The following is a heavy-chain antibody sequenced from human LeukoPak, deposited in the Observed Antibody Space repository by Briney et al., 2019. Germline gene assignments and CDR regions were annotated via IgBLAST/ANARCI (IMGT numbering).Heavy chain of an antibody. Sequence: GGSLRLSCAASGFTFSDYYMSWIRQAPGKGLEWVSYISSSGSTIYYADSVKGRFTISRDNAKNSLYLQMNSLRAEDTAVYYCARTLTRFVSYYMDVWGKGTTVTISS. J-gene: IGHJ6*03. CDR1: GFTFSDYY. V-gene: IGHV3-11*01. D-gene: IGHD3-10*01. CDR2: ISSSGSTI. CDR3: ARTLTRFVSYYMDV.